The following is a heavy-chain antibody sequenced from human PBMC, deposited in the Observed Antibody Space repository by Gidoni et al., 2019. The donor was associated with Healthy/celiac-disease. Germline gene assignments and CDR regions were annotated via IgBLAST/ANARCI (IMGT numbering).Heavy chain of an antibody. J-gene: IGHJ3*02. V-gene: IGHV3-53*01. CDR2: IYSGGST. Sequence: EVQRVESGGGLIQPGGSLRLSCAASGFTVSSNYMSWVRQAPGKGLEWVSVIYSGGSTYYADSVKGRFTISRDNSKNTLYLQMNSLRAEDTAVYYCARDLHYYDSSGYPGAFDIWGQGTMVTVSS. D-gene: IGHD3-22*01. CDR1: GFTVSSNY. CDR3: ARDLHYYDSSGYPGAFDI.